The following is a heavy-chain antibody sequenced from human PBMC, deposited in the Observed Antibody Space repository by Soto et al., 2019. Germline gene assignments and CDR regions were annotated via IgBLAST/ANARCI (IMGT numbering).Heavy chain of an antibody. CDR2: IRSKSFGGTT. J-gene: IGHJ4*02. CDR3: TRRQYLDY. V-gene: IGHV3-49*03. Sequence: PGGSLRLSCTASGFTFGEYAMSWFRQAPGKGLEWVGYIRSKSFGGTTEYAASVKGRFTISRDDSKSIAYLQMDSLETEDTAVYYCTRRQYLDYWGQGTLVTV. CDR1: GFTFGEYA.